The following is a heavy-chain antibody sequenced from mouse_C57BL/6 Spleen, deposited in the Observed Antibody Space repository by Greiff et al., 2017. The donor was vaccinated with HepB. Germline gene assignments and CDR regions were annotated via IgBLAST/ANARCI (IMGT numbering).Heavy chain of an antibody. CDR3: ARNDYGNSYEFDD. CDR1: GYTFTSYT. Sequence: VKLMESGAELARPGASVKMSCKASGYTFTSYTMHWVNQRPGQGLEWIGYINPSSGYTKYNEKFKDKATLTADKSSSTAYMQLSSLTSEDSAVYYCARNDYGNSYEFDDWGQGTLVTVSA. J-gene: IGHJ3*01. CDR2: INPSSGYT. V-gene: IGHV1-4*01. D-gene: IGHD1-1*01.